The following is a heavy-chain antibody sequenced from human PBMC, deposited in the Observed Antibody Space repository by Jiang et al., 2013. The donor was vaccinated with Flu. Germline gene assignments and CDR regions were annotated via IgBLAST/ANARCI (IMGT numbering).Heavy chain of an antibody. V-gene: IGHV4-31*03. D-gene: IGHD3-22*01. J-gene: IGHJ4*02. CDR3: ARHYFDSSGYSLFDY. CDR1: GDSISSGGYY. Sequence: GSGLVKPSQTLSLTCTVSGDSISSGGYYWSWIRQLPGKGLEWIGYIYYSGSTDYNPSLKSRVTISVDTSKNHFSLKLSSVTAADTAVYYCARHYFDSSGYSLFDYWAREPWSPSPQ. CDR2: IYYSGST.